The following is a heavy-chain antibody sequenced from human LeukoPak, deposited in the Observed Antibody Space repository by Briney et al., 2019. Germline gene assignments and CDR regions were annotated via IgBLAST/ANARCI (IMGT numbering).Heavy chain of an antibody. CDR2: ISAYNGNT. CDR3: ATYGGSYPFDY. J-gene: IGHJ4*02. V-gene: IGHV1-18*01. CDR1: GYTFTNYG. Sequence: GASVKVSCKASGYTFTNYGFNWVRQARGQGLEWMGWISAYNGNTNYAQRFQDRVTMTTDTSTSTAYMELRSLRSDDTAVYYCATYGGSYPFDYWGQGTLVTVSS. D-gene: IGHD1-26*01.